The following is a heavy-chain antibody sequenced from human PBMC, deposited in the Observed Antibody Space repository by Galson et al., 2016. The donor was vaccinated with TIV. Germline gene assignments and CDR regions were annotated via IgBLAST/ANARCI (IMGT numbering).Heavy chain of an antibody. CDR1: GYTFTNYG. D-gene: IGHD6-13*01. Sequence: QSGAEVKKPGASVKVPCKASGYTFTNYGINWVRQAPGQGLDWMGWISGYNDNTIYAQKFQGRVTISADKSTDTVYMELPSLRSDDTAVYFCARRSQLKVAAGFDFWGQGTLVTVSS. V-gene: IGHV1-18*01. CDR2: ISGYNDNT. J-gene: IGHJ4*02. CDR3: ARRSQLKVAAGFDF.